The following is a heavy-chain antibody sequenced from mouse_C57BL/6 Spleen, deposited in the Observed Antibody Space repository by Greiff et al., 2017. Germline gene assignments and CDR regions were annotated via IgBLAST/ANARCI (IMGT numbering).Heavy chain of an antibody. D-gene: IGHD2-3*01. CDR2: ISYDGST. Sequence: EVHLVESGPGLVKPSPSLSLTCSVTGYSITSGYYWNWIRQFPGNKLEWMGYISYDGSTNYNPSLKNRISITLDTSKNPFFLKLNSLTTEDTATYYCARRLRWSFGCWGQGTTLTVSS. V-gene: IGHV3-6*01. J-gene: IGHJ2*01. CDR3: ARRLRWSFGC. CDR1: GYSITSGYY.